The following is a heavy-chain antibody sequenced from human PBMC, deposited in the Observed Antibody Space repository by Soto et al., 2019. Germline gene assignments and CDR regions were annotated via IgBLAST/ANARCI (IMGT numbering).Heavy chain of an antibody. CDR2: MYVRGRG. J-gene: IGHJ4*02. CDR1: GGPITGSY. CDR3: ARSAIMGIEVAGHFDS. Sequence: QVQLQESGPGLVKSSETLSLTCSVSGGPITGSYLSWIRQPVGKGLEWIGRMYVRGRGDYNPSLKSRVTMSIDTSKNQFPLKVKSVTAADTAVYYCARSAIMGIEVAGHFDSWGQGTLVSVSS. D-gene: IGHD6-19*01. V-gene: IGHV4-4*07.